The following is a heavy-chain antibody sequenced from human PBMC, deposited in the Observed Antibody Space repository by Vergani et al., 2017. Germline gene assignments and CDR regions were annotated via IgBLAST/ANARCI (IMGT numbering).Heavy chain of an antibody. CDR3: ARGLLWFGELLSSYYYGLDV. D-gene: IGHD3-10*01. CDR2: IYYSGST. CDR1: GGSISSHY. V-gene: IGHV4-59*11. Sequence: QVQLQESGPGLVKPSETLSLTCTVSGGSISSHYWSWIRQPPGKGLGWFGYIYYSGSTNYNHSLKSRVTISVDTSKNQAFLKLSAVTAAATAVYSGARGLLWFGELLSSYYYGLDVWGQGTTVTVSS. J-gene: IGHJ6*02.